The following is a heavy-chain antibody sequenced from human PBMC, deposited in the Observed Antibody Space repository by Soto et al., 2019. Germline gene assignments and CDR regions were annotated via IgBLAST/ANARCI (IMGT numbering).Heavy chain of an antibody. CDR3: AKQRVGSSWYRDFDL. J-gene: IGHJ4*02. CDR2: ISGVGGST. Sequence: GGSLRLSCDASGFTFSDNAMSWVRQSPGKGLEWASGISGVGGSTYYPDSVKGRFTISRDNSKNTVYLQMNNLTADDTAVYYCAKQRVGSSWYRDFDLWGQGTLVTVSS. D-gene: IGHD6-13*01. CDR1: GFTFSDNA. V-gene: IGHV3-23*01.